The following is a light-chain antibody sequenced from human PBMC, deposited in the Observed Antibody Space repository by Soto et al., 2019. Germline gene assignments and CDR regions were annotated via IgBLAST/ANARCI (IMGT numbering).Light chain of an antibody. CDR1: SSDVGGYNY. CDR3: SSYTSSSTVI. Sequence: QSVLTQPASVSGSPGQSITISCTGTSSDVGGYNYVSWYQQHPGKAPKLMIYEVSNRPSGVSNRFSGSKSGNTASLTISGLKAEEEADYYCSSYTSSSTVIFGGGTKLTVL. CDR2: EVS. J-gene: IGLJ2*01. V-gene: IGLV2-14*01.